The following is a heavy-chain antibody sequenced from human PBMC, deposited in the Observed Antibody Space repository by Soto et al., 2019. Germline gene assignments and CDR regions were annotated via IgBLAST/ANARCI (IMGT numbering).Heavy chain of an antibody. J-gene: IGHJ6*02. CDR2: ISSSGYI. Sequence: EVQLVESGGGLVKPGGSLRLSCAASGFNFNSDTINWVRQAPGKRLEWLSSISSSGYIFSTDSVRGRFTISRDNAKNSVYLQINSLRADDTAVYFCARDCSGGSCYPGMDVWGQGTTVTVSS. V-gene: IGHV3-21*01. CDR1: GFNFNSDT. CDR3: ARDCSGGSCYPGMDV. D-gene: IGHD2-15*01.